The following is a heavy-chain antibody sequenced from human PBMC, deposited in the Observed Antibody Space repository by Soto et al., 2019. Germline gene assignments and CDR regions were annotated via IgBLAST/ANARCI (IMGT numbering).Heavy chain of an antibody. CDR1: GYPVTAYY. V-gene: IGHV1-2*02. CDR3: ARGGGVGVAGSAAFDM. D-gene: IGHD3-3*01. Sequence: QLHLVQSGAVVKKPGASVTVSCSASGYPVTAYYMHWVRQAPGRGLEWMGGINPATGAAKYTQTLRGRVTMTGDTSTSTVFMELRGLTSEDTAVFYCARGGGVGVAGSAAFDMWGQGTLVTVSS. CDR2: INPATGAA. J-gene: IGHJ3*02.